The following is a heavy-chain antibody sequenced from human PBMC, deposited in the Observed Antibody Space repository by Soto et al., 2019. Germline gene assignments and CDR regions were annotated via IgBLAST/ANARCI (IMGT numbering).Heavy chain of an antibody. CDR1: GFTFSDYY. J-gene: IGHJ4*02. V-gene: IGHV3-11*01. CDR3: ARDLQQLVPGN. Sequence: QVQLVESGGGLVKPVGSLRLSCAASGFTFSDYYMSWIRHSPGKGPEWVSYISSSGSTIYYADSVNGRFTISRDNAKNSLYLQMNSLRAEDTAVYYCARDLQQLVPGNWGQGTLVTVSS. CDR2: ISSSGSTI. D-gene: IGHD6-13*01.